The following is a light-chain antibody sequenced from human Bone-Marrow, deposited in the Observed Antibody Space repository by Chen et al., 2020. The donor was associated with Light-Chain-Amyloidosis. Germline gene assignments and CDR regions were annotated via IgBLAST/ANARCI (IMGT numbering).Light chain of an antibody. CDR2: KDT. CDR3: YSATDRNVF. Sequence: SYDLTQPSSVSVSPGQRARITCSGDVLSKQYVRWIQQKPGQAPLLIIFKDTERPSGSSKRFSGAASGSTVALTIDGAQVDDAADYSCYSATDRNVFFGGETKLTVL. V-gene: IGLV3-27*01. J-gene: IGLJ2*01. CDR1: VLSKQY.